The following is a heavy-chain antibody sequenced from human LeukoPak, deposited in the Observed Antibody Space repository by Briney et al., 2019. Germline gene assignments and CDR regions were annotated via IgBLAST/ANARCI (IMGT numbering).Heavy chain of an antibody. CDR1: EYRFTSYW. Sequence: ASVKISCKGSEYRFTSYWIGWVRQMPGKGLEWMGIIYPSDSDTKYSPSFQGQVIISADRSVRAAYLEWRSLKTSDTAMYYCARPGQQLKNDAFDIWGQGTMVTVSS. D-gene: IGHD6-13*01. V-gene: IGHV5-51*01. CDR3: ARPGQQLKNDAFDI. J-gene: IGHJ3*02. CDR2: IYPSDSDT.